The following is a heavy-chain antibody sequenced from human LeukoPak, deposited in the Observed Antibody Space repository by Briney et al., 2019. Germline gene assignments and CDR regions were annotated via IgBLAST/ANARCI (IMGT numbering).Heavy chain of an antibody. CDR2: INTNTGDP. Sequence: ASVKVSCKASGYTFTSYAMNWARQAPGQGLEWMGWINTNTGDPTYAQGFTGRFVFSLDTSVSTAYLQISSLKAEDTAVYYCARAEPEYYDILTGYYPTHNAFDIWGQGTMVTVSS. CDR3: ARAEPEYYDILTGYYPTHNAFDI. D-gene: IGHD3-9*01. V-gene: IGHV7-4-1*02. CDR1: GYTFTSYA. J-gene: IGHJ3*02.